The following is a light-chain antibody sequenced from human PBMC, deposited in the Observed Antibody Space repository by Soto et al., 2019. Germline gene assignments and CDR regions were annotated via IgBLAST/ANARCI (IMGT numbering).Light chain of an antibody. CDR2: GTS. Sequence: EIVLTQSPATLSLSPGERATLSCRASHRVSSYLAWYQQKPGQAPRLLIYGTSTRATGIPARFSGSGSGTEFTLTITSLQSEDFAVYYCQQYNNWPLTFGGGTKVDI. V-gene: IGKV3-15*01. CDR1: HRVSSY. J-gene: IGKJ4*01. CDR3: QQYNNWPLT.